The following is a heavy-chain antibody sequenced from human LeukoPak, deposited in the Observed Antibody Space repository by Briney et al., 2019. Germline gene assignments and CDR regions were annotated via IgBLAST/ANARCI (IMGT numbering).Heavy chain of an antibody. V-gene: IGHV3-74*01. J-gene: IGHJ4*02. D-gene: IGHD2-2*01. Sequence: PGGSLRLSCAASGNYWMHWVRQAPGKGLVWVSHVNSDGSRTSHADSVKGRFTISKDNAKNTVYLQMNNLRTEDTAVYYCVSFYETNWGRGTLVTVSS. CDR3: VSFYETN. CDR1: GNYW. CDR2: VNSDGSRT.